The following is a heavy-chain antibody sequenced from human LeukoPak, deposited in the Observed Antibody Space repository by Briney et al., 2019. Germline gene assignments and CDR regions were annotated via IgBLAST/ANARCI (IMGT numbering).Heavy chain of an antibody. Sequence: GGSLRLSCAASGFTFSSYSMNWVRQAPGKGLEWVSSTSSSSSYIYYADSVKGRFTISRDNAKNSLYLQMNSLRAEDTAVYYRARSFLSIAAAATDYWGQGTLVTVSS. V-gene: IGHV3-21*01. D-gene: IGHD6-13*01. CDR2: TSSSSSYI. CDR1: GFTFSSYS. J-gene: IGHJ4*02. CDR3: ARSFLSIAAAATDY.